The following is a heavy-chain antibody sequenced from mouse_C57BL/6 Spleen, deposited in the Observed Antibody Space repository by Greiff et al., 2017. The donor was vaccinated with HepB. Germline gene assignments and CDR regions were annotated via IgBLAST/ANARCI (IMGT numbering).Heavy chain of an antibody. J-gene: IGHJ2*01. V-gene: IGHV5-4*01. CDR1: GFTFSSYA. Sequence: EVKLVESGGGLVKPGGSLKLSCAASGFTFSSYAMSWVRQTPEKRLEWVATISDGGSYTYYPDNVKGRFTISRDNAKNNLYLQMSHLKSEDTAMYYCARDQYYGSSPYYFDYWGQGTTLTVSS. D-gene: IGHD1-1*01. CDR2: ISDGGSYT. CDR3: ARDQYYGSSPYYFDY.